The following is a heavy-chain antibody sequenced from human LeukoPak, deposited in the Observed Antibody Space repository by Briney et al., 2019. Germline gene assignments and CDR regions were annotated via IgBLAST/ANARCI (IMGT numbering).Heavy chain of an antibody. CDR1: GYTFTSYA. J-gene: IGHJ5*02. Sequence: ASVKVSCKASGYTFTSYAMNWVRQAPGQGLEWMGWINPNSGGTNYAQKFQGRVTMTRDTSISTAYMELSRLRSDDTAVYYCARRGGATIPNWFDPWGQGTLVTVSS. V-gene: IGHV1-2*02. CDR3: ARRGGATIPNWFDP. CDR2: INPNSGGT. D-gene: IGHD1-26*01.